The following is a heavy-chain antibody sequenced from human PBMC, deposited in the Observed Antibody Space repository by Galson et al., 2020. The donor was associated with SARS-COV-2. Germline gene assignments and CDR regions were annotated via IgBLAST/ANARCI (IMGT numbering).Heavy chain of an antibody. D-gene: IGHD3-9*01. CDR1: GYTFNDYY. V-gene: IGHV1-2*02. CDR3: ARLRYYDVLTGNIVDA. Sequence: ASVKVPCQASGYTFNDYYIHWVRQAPGQGLEWMGWINPKSGGTNYAQKFEGRVTMTSDTSITTAYMELSRLRADDTAGYYCARLRYYDVLTGNIVDAWGQGTMVTVSS. CDR2: INPKSGGT. J-gene: IGHJ6*02.